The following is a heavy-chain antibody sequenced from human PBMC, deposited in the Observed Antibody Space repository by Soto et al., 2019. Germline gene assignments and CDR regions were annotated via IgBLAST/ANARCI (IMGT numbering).Heavy chain of an antibody. CDR3: GRKVGVGATRCKIDS. D-gene: IGHD1-26*01. CDR1: GFTFSGHA. J-gene: IGHJ4*02. V-gene: IGHV3-30-3*01. CDR2: ISTDGSYR. Sequence: PGGSLRLSCAASGFTFSGHAMHWVRQAPGKGLDWVAAISTDGSYRVYADSVTGRFTVSRDNFKNTVDLQMDSLRVEDTAMYKCGRKVGVGATRCKIDSLGQGTQVTVSS.